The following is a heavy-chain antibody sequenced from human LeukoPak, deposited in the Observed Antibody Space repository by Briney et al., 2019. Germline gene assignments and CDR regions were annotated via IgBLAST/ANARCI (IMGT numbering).Heavy chain of an antibody. CDR1: GYTFSDYY. J-gene: IGHJ4*02. CDR3: ARGRITFGGIDY. D-gene: IGHD3-16*01. Sequence: LRLSCAASGYTFSDYYMSWIRQPPGKGLEWIGEINHSGSTNYNPSLKSRVTISVDTSKNQFSLKLSSVTAADTAVYYCARGRITFGGIDYWGQGTLVTVSS. CDR2: INHSGST. V-gene: IGHV4-34*01.